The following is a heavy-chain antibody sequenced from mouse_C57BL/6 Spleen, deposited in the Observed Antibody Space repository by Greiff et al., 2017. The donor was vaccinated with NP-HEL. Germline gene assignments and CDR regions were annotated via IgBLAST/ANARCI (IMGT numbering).Heavy chain of an antibody. D-gene: IGHD1-1*01. Sequence: QVQLKESGAELVRPGTSVKMSCKASGYTFTNYWIGWAKQRPGHGLEWIGDIYPGGGYTNYNEKFKGKATLTADKSSSTAYMQFSSLTSEDSAIYYCASTVRDAMDYWGQGTSVTVSS. J-gene: IGHJ4*01. V-gene: IGHV1-63*01. CDR3: ASTVRDAMDY. CDR1: GYTFTNYW. CDR2: IYPGGGYT.